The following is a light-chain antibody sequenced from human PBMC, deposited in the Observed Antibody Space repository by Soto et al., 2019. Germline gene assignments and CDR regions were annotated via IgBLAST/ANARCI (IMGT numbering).Light chain of an antibody. V-gene: IGKV1-12*01. CDR1: QPISSW. J-gene: IGKJ1*01. Sequence: DIQMTQSPSSVSASVGDRVTITCRASQPISSWLAWYQQKPGEAPKLLIFAASTLQSGVPSRFSGRGAGTHFTLTISCLQPEDSAIYYCQLANSFPTFGRGTRVDLK. CDR3: QLANSFPT. CDR2: AAS.